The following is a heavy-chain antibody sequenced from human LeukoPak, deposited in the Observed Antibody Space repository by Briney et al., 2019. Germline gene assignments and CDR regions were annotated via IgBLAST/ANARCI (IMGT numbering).Heavy chain of an antibody. J-gene: IGHJ4*02. D-gene: IGHD3-16*01. CDR2: IRSNFYGGTT. V-gene: IGHV3-49*04. CDR3: TRGGGGDPVDY. Sequence: QPGGSLRLSCTASGFTFGDYAMSWVRQAPGKGLEWVGFIRSNFYGGTTDYAASVKGRFTISRDGSKSIAYLQMNSLKTEDTAVYYCTRGGGGDPVDYWGQGALVTVSS. CDR1: GFTFGDYA.